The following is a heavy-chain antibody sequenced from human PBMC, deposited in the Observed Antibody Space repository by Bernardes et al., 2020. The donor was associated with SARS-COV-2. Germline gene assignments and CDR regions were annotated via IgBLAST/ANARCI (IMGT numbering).Heavy chain of an antibody. Sequence: SGPTLVKPTQTLTLTCTFSGFSLSTSGVGVGWIRQPPGKALEWLALIYWNDDKRYSPSLKSRLTITKDTSKNQVVLTMTNMDPVDTATYYCAHSHGLRFLEWFMYYFDYWGQGTLVTVSS. J-gene: IGHJ4*02. CDR1: GFSLSTSGVG. V-gene: IGHV2-5*01. CDR3: AHSHGLRFLEWFMYYFDY. CDR2: IYWNDDK. D-gene: IGHD3-3*01.